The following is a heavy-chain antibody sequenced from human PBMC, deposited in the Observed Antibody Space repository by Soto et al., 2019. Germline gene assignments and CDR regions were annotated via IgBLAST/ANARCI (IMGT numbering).Heavy chain of an antibody. CDR1: VFTFSSYA. CDR3: VKDGKSGSGGGAFDI. CDR2: ISSNGGST. Sequence: GGSLRLCCAASVFTFSSYAMHWFRQAPGKGLEYVSAISSNGGSTYYADSVKGRFTISRDNSKNTLYLQMSSLRAEDTAVYYCVKDGKSGSGGGAFDIWGQGTMVTVSS. V-gene: IGHV3-64D*06. J-gene: IGHJ3*02. D-gene: IGHD5-12*01.